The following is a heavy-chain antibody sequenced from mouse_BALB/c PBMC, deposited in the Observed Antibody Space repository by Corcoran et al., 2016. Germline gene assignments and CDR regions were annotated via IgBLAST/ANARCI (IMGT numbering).Heavy chain of an antibody. CDR2: IDPANGNT. CDR1: GFNIKDTY. V-gene: IGHV14-3*02. Sequence: EVQLQQSGAELVKPGASVKLSCTASGFNIKDTYMHGVKQRPEQSREWIGRIDPANGNTKYDPKFQGKATITADTSSNTSYMQLSSLTSEDTAFYYGSRWDWYFDVWGAGTTVTVSS. CDR3: SRWDWYFDV. J-gene: IGHJ1*01.